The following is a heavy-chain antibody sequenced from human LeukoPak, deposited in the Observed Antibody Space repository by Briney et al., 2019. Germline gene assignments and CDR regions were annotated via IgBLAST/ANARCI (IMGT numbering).Heavy chain of an antibody. D-gene: IGHD2-2*02. CDR1: GGSFSGYY. V-gene: IGHV4-34*01. CDR2: TNHGGRT. Sequence: SETLSLTCVVSGGSFSGYYWSWIRQPPGKGLEWIGETNHGGRTNYSPSLKSRVTISVDTSRNQFSLNLSSVTAADTAVYYCARGLELGYCSGASCYIWFDPWGQGTLVTVSS. J-gene: IGHJ5*02. CDR3: ARGLELGYCSGASCYIWFDP.